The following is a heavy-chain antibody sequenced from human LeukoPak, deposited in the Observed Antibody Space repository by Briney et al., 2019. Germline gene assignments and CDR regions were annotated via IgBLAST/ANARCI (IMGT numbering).Heavy chain of an antibody. D-gene: IGHD3-16*02. J-gene: IGHJ4*02. CDR3: ARDGVAYYDYVWGSYRSDS. Sequence: GGSLRLSCAASGFTFSSYGMTWVRQAPGKGLEWVSGINWNGGSTGYADSVKGRFTISRDNAKNSLYLQMNSLRADDTALYYCARDGVAYYDYVWGSYRSDSWGQGTLVSASP. CDR1: GFTFSSYG. CDR2: INWNGGST. V-gene: IGHV3-20*04.